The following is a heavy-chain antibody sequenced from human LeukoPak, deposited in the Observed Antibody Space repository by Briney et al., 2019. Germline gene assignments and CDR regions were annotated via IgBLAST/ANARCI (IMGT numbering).Heavy chain of an antibody. Sequence: SETLSLTCTVSGYSISSGYYWGWIRQPPGKGLEWIGSIYHSGSTYYNPSLKSRVTISVDTSKDQFSLKLSSVTAADTAVYYCARGFPNPPDYWGQGTLVTVSS. V-gene: IGHV4-38-2*02. CDR2: IYHSGST. D-gene: IGHD2-21*01. CDR1: GYSISSGYY. J-gene: IGHJ4*02. CDR3: ARGFPNPPDY.